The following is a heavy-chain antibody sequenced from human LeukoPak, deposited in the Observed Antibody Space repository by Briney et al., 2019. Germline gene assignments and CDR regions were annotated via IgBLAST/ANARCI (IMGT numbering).Heavy chain of an antibody. J-gene: IGHJ4*02. Sequence: ASVKVSCKASGGTFSSYAISWVRQPPGQGLEWMGGIIPIFGTANYAQKFQGRVTITADESTSTAYMELSSLRSEDTAVYYCATYSSSWSGGDFDYWGQGTLVTVSS. CDR2: IIPIFGTA. CDR3: ATYSSSWSGGDFDY. D-gene: IGHD6-13*01. CDR1: GGTFSSYA. V-gene: IGHV1-69*13.